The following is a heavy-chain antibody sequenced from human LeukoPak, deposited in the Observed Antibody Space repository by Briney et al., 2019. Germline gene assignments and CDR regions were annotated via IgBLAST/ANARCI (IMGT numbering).Heavy chain of an antibody. D-gene: IGHD3-9*01. Sequence: GESLKISCKGSGYSFTSYWIGWVRQMPGKGLEWMGIIYPGDSDTRYSPSFQGQVTISADKSISTAYLQWSSLKASDTAMYYCARRAPPLYDILTGHNWFDPWGQGTLVTVSS. CDR1: GYSFTSYW. CDR2: IYPGDSDT. CDR3: ARRAPPLYDILTGHNWFDP. V-gene: IGHV5-51*01. J-gene: IGHJ5*02.